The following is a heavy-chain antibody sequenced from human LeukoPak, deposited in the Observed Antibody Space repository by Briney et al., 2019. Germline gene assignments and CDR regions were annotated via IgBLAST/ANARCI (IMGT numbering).Heavy chain of an antibody. CDR1: GNSIRSYY. V-gene: IGHV4-59*08. CDR2: IYYSGTT. Sequence: PSETLSLTCTVSGNSIRSYYWNWIRQPPGKGLEWIGYIYYSGTTSYNPSLRSRVTISVDMSKNQFSLRLTSVTAADTAVYYCERQSEGFDSWGQGTLATVSS. CDR3: ERQSEGFDS. J-gene: IGHJ4*02.